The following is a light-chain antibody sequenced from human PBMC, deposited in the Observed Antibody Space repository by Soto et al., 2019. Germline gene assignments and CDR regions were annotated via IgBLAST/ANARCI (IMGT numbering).Light chain of an antibody. CDR1: SSDVGGYNY. CDR2: EVS. V-gene: IGLV2-8*01. Sequence: QSVLTQPPSASGSPGQSVTISCTGTSSDVGGYNYVSWYQQHPGKAPRLMIYEVSKRPSGVSDRFSGSKSGNTASLTVFGLQAEDEADYYCSSYAGSKIGVFGTGTKGTVL. J-gene: IGLJ1*01. CDR3: SSYAGSKIGV.